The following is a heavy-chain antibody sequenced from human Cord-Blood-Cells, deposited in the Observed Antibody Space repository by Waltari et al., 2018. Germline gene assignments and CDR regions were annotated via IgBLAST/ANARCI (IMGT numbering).Heavy chain of an antibody. CDR1: GYY. CDR2: INHSGST. V-gene: IGHV4-34*01. D-gene: IGHD3-3*01. J-gene: IGHJ4*02. CDR3: VRRPTHYFTMGAFDY. Sequence: GYYWSWIRQPPGKGLEWIGEINHSGSTNYNPSLKSRVTISVDTSKNQFSLKLSSVTAADTAVYYCVRRPTHYFTMGAFDYWGQGTLVTVSS.